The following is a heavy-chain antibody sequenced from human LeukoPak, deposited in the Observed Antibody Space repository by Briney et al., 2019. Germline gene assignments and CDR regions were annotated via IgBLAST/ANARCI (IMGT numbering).Heavy chain of an antibody. CDR1: GFTFSSSG. Sequence: PGGSLRLSCAASGFTFSSSGMHWVRQAPGKGLEWVAVIWYDGSNRYYADPVKGRFTVSRDNFKNTLYLQMNSLRAEDTAVYYCARAKGVSTGYRPTDYWGQGTLVTVSS. CDR3: ARAKGVSTGYRPTDY. V-gene: IGHV3-33*01. J-gene: IGHJ4*02. CDR2: IWYDGSNR. D-gene: IGHD3-22*01.